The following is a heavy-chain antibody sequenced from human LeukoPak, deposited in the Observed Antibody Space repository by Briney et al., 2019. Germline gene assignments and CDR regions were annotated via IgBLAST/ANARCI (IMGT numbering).Heavy chain of an antibody. D-gene: IGHD2-21*01. Sequence: GGSLRLSCAASGFTFSGSWVTGVRQAPGRGVEWVANIDPDGNTNNYLDSVKGPFTISIDNARHPLYLQLTSLRAEDNSVYHCARDPAYGAFDYWGQGTLVTVSS. CDR3: ARDPAYGAFDY. CDR2: IDPDGNTN. J-gene: IGHJ4*02. V-gene: IGHV3-7*01. CDR1: GFTFSGSW.